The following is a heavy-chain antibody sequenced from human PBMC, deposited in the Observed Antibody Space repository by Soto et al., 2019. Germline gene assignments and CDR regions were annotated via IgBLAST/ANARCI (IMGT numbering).Heavy chain of an antibody. D-gene: IGHD2-15*01. CDR1: GGSISNGYYY. V-gene: IGHV4-31*03. Sequence: PSETLSLTCTVSGGSISNGYYYWSWVRQNPGKGLEWIGHIYHSERTYYNPSLKSRVTISVDTSKNQFSLNLSSVTAADTAVYYCARWVEVSLDYFDSWGQGTPVTVSS. CDR2: IYHSERT. CDR3: ARWVEVSLDYFDS. J-gene: IGHJ4*02.